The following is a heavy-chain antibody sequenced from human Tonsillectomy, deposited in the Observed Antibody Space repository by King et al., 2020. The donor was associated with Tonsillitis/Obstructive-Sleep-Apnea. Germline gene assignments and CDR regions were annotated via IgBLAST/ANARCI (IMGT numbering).Heavy chain of an antibody. CDR3: ARNGGDYVWGSYRDMDV. J-gene: IGHJ6*03. V-gene: IGHV3-30*01. CDR2: ISYDGSNK. CDR1: GFTFSSYA. Sequence: VQLVESGGGVVQPGRSLRLSCAASGFTFSSYAMHWVRQAPGQGLEWVAVISYDGSNKYYADSVKGRFTISRDNSKNTLYLQMNSLRAEDTAVYYCARNGGDYVWGSYRDMDVWGKGTTVTVSS. D-gene: IGHD3-16*02.